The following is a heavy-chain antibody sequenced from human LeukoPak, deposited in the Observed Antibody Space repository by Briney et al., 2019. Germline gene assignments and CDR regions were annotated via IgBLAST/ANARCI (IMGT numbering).Heavy chain of an antibody. Sequence: GESLKISCKGFGNSFTTYWIGWVRQIPGKGLEWMGIIYPGDSDIRYSPPFQGQVTISADQSTGTAYLQWSSLKASDTAIYYCACRKYYDTWSDPWGQGTLVTVSS. V-gene: IGHV5-51*01. J-gene: IGHJ5*02. CDR1: GNSFTTYW. CDR3: ACRKYYDTWSDP. CDR2: IYPGDSDI. D-gene: IGHD3-3*01.